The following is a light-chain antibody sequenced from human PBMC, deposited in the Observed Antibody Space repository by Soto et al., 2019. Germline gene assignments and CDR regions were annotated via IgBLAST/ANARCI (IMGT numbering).Light chain of an antibody. CDR1: QSVSSSF. V-gene: IGKV3-20*01. J-gene: IGKJ5*01. CDR2: GAS. CDR3: QQYGSSPRT. Sequence: ESMLTQSPGTLALSKGERATLSCRASQSVSSSFLAWYQQKVGQAPRLLIYGASSRATGIPDRFSGSGSGTDFTLTISRLEPEDFAVYYCQQYGSSPRTFGQGTLLEVK.